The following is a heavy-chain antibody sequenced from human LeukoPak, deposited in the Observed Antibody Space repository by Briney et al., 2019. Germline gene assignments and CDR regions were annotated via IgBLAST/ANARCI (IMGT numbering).Heavy chain of an antibody. V-gene: IGHV1-2*02. Sequence: ASVKVSRKASGYTFTSYYVHWVRQAPGQGLEWMGWINPNSGGTNYAQKFQGRVTMTRDTSISTAYMELSRLRSDDTAVYYCARDLGSGIAAAGTVLNDYWGQGTLVAVSS. CDR2: INPNSGGT. CDR3: ARDLGSGIAAAGTVLNDY. CDR1: GYTFTSYY. D-gene: IGHD6-13*01. J-gene: IGHJ4*02.